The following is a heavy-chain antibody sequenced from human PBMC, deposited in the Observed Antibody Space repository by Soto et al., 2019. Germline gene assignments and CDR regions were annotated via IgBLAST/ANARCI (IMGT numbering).Heavy chain of an antibody. J-gene: IGHJ4*02. CDR1: GFTFDDYT. Sequence: GGSLRLSCAASGFTFDDYTMHWVRQAPGKGLEWVSLISWDGGSTYYADSVKGRFTISRDNSKNSLYLQMNSLRTEDTALYYCAKLTRPAAFAGYFEYWGQGTLVTVSS. D-gene: IGHD2-2*01. CDR2: ISWDGGST. V-gene: IGHV3-43*01. CDR3: AKLTRPAAFAGYFEY.